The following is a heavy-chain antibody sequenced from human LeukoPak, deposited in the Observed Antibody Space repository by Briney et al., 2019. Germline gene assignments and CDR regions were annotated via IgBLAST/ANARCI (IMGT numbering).Heavy chain of an antibody. CDR3: ARLTSYFSDARNVLTIRQRVWYFDL. CDR2: IYYSGST. CDR1: GGSISSYY. D-gene: IGHD2-8*02. V-gene: IGHV4-59*08. J-gene: IGHJ2*01. Sequence: SETLSLTCTVSGGSISSYYWSWIRQPPGKGLEWIGYIYYSGSTNYNPSLESRVTISVDTSKNQFSLKLSSVTAADTAVYYCARLTSYFSDARNVLTIRQRVWYFDLWGRGTLVTVSS.